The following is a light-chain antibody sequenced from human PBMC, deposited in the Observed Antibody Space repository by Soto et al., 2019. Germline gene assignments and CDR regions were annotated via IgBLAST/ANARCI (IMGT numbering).Light chain of an antibody. CDR1: SSDFGDDKY. Sequence: QSALTQPASVSGSPGQSITMSCTGSSSDFGDDKYVSWYQQQPGKGPNLLIYGVSKRPSGVSNRFSGSKSGNTASLTISGLHVEDEDYYSCGSVTTSRLWVFGGGTKLTVL. CDR3: GSVTTSRLWV. CDR2: GVS. J-gene: IGLJ3*02. V-gene: IGLV2-14*01.